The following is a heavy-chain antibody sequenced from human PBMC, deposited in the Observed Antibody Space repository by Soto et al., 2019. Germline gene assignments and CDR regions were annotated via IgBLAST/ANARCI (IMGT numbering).Heavy chain of an antibody. J-gene: IGHJ4*02. CDR2: ISYDGSNK. CDR1: GFTFSSYG. CDR3: AKIAGYCSSTSCYEEGDY. Sequence: QVQLVESGGGVVQPGRSLRLSCAASGFTFSSYGMHWVRQAPGKGLEWGAVISYDGSNKYYADSVKGRFTIYRDNSKNTLYLQMNSPRAEDTAVYYCAKIAGYCSSTSCYEEGDYWGQGTLVTVSS. V-gene: IGHV3-30*18. D-gene: IGHD2-2*01.